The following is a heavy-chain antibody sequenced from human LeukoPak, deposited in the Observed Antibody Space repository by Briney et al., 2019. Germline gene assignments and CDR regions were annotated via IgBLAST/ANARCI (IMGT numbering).Heavy chain of an antibody. CDR2: ISGSGGST. D-gene: IGHD2-21*02. CDR1: GFTFSSYA. CDR3: AKAGDCGGDCYSCDY. J-gene: IGHJ4*02. Sequence: GGSLRLSCAASGFTFSSYAMSWVRQAPGKGLEWVSAISGSGGSTYYADSVKGRFTISRDNSKNTLYLQMNSLRAEDTAVYYCAKAGDCGGDCYSCDYWGQGTLVTVSS. V-gene: IGHV3-23*01.